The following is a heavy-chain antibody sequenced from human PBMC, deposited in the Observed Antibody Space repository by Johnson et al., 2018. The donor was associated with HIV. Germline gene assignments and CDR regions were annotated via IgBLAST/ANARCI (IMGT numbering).Heavy chain of an antibody. V-gene: IGHV3-30*14. D-gene: IGHD3-22*01. CDR2: ISYDGSNK. Sequence: VQLVESGGGLVQPGGSLRLSCAASGFTFSSYAMHWVRQAPGKGLEWVAVISYDGSNKYYADSVNGRFTISRDDSKNTLYLQMNRLTAEDTAVYYCAKTPGKNWYYSEGTDAFDIWGQGTMVTVSS. CDR1: GFTFSSYA. CDR3: AKTPGKNWYYSEGTDAFDI. J-gene: IGHJ3*02.